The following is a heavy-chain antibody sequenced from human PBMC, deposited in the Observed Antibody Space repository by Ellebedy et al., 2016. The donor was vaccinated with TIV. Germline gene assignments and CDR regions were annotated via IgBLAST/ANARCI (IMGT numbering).Heavy chain of an antibody. J-gene: IGHJ4*02. Sequence: GESLKISCAASGFTFSEYDMDWVRQAPGKGLEWVGRAQHKGYNYKTKYAASVKGRFTISRDDSRNSMYLQMNSLQTEDTAVYFCARDYWGSYEFWGQGTLVTVSS. CDR1: GFTFSEYD. CDR2: AQHKGYNYKT. CDR3: ARDYWGSYEF. V-gene: IGHV3-72*01. D-gene: IGHD3-16*01.